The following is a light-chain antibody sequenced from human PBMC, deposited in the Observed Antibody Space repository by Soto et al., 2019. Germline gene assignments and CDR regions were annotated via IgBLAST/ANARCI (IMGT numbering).Light chain of an antibody. CDR3: TSYTAFSPFYV. V-gene: IGLV2-14*03. Sequence: QSYLTQPASVSGSPGQSIAISCIGVRTDGDGHDYVSWYQQHPGQAPQLIIYDVYNRPSGVSDRFSGSKSGNTASLVISGLQAEDEADYFCTSYTAFSPFYVFGAVTKLTVL. J-gene: IGLJ1*01. CDR1: RTDGDGHDY. CDR2: DVY.